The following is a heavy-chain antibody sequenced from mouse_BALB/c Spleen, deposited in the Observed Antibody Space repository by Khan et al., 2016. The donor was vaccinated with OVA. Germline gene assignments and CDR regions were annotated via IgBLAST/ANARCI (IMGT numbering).Heavy chain of an antibody. CDR2: ICSGGSYT. Sequence: EVELVESGGGLVKPGGSLKLSCAASGFAFNTYDMSWVRQTPDKRLEWVATICSGGSYTYYPDSVKGRFTVSRDNARNTLYLQLSSLRSEDTALFYCAKDHHYYGSDYYYAMDYWGQGTSVTVSS. D-gene: IGHD1-1*01. CDR3: AKDHHYYGSDYYYAMDY. J-gene: IGHJ4*01. V-gene: IGHV5-9*02. CDR1: GFAFNTYD.